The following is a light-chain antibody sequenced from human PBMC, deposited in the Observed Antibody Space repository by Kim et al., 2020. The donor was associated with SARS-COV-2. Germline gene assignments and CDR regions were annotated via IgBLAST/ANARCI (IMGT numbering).Light chain of an antibody. CDR2: QDS. J-gene: IGLJ3*02. V-gene: IGLV3-1*01. CDR3: QAWDSSTASFV. Sequence: SYELTQPPSVSVSPGQTASITCSGDKLGDKYACWYQQKPGQSPVLVIYQDSKRPSGIPERFSGSNSGNTATLTISGTQAMDEADYYCQAWDSSTASFVFGGGTQLTVL. CDR1: KLGDKY.